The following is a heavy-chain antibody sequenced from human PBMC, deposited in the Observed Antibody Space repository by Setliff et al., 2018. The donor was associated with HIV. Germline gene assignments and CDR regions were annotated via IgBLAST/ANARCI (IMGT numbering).Heavy chain of an antibody. CDR1: GFTLSNYE. Sequence: PGGSLRLSCAASGFTLSNYEMNWVRQAPGKGLEWISYITRSGSTIYYADSVKGRFTISRDNAKNSLFLQMNSLRAEDTAIYYCARLLRGGGDYFDYWGQGTLVTAPQ. V-gene: IGHV3-48*03. D-gene: IGHD3-10*01. J-gene: IGHJ4*02. CDR3: ARLLRGGGDYFDY. CDR2: ITRSGSTI.